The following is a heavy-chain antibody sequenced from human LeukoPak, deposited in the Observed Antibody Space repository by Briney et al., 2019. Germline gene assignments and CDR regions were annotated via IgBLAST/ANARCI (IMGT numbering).Heavy chain of an antibody. CDR2: ISYDGSNE. J-gene: IGHJ4*02. CDR1: GFTFSSYA. Sequence: GGSLRLSCAASGFTFSSYAMHWVRQAPGKGPEWVAVISYDGSNEYYADSVKGRFTISRDNSKNTLYLQMNSLRAEDTAVYYCARVYDSSGFVDYWGQGTLVTVSS. V-gene: IGHV3-30*04. CDR3: ARVYDSSGFVDY. D-gene: IGHD3-22*01.